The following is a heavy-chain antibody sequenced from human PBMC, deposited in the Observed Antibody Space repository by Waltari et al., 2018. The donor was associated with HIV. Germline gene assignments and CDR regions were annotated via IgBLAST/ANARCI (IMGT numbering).Heavy chain of an antibody. CDR3: ARYSSGLGWFDP. D-gene: IGHD6-19*01. Sequence: KKPGSSVKVSCKASGGTFSSYAISWVRQAPGQGLEWMGGIIPIFGTANYAQKFQGRVTITADKSTSTAYMELSSLRSEDTAVYYCARYSSGLGWFDPWGQGTLVTVSS. CDR2: IIPIFGTA. V-gene: IGHV1-69*06. CDR1: GGTFSSYA. J-gene: IGHJ5*02.